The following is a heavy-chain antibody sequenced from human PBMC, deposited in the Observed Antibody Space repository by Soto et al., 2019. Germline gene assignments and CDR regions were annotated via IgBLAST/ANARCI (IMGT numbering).Heavy chain of an antibody. J-gene: IGHJ4*02. CDR1: GGSISSSSYY. CDR3: ARRKSSSAAEHDY. D-gene: IGHD6-6*01. CDR2: IYYSGST. Sequence: SETLSLTCTVSGGSISSSSYYWGWIRQPPGKGLEWIGSIYYSGSTYYNPSLKSRVTISVDTSKNQFSLKLSSVTAADTAVYYCARRKSSSAAEHDYWGQGTLVTVSS. V-gene: IGHV4-39*01.